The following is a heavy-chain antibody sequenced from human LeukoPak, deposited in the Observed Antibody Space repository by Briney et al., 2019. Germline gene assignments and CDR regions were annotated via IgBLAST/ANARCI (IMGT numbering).Heavy chain of an antibody. J-gene: IGHJ4*02. V-gene: IGHV1-18*01. Sequence: ASVKVSCKASGYTFASYGISRVRQAPGQGLEWMGWISAYNGNTNYAQKLQGRVTMTTDTSTSTAYMELRSLRSDDTAVYYCARPRGFYYYGSGSYYTYFDYWGQGTLVNVSS. CDR1: GYTFASYG. CDR3: ARPRGFYYYGSGSYYTYFDY. CDR2: ISAYNGNT. D-gene: IGHD3-10*01.